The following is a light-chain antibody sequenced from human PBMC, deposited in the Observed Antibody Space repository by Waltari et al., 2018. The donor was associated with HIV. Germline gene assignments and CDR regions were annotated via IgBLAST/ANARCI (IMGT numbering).Light chain of an antibody. V-gene: IGLV3-21*02. J-gene: IGLJ2*01. Sequence: SYVLTQPPSVSVAPGQTARLTCGGNNIGSKSGHWYQQKPGQAPVLVVYDDSDRPSGIPERFSGSNSGNTATLTISRVEAGDEADYYCQVWDSSSDHTRVFGGGTKLTVL. CDR2: DDS. CDR3: QVWDSSSDHTRV. CDR1: NIGSKS.